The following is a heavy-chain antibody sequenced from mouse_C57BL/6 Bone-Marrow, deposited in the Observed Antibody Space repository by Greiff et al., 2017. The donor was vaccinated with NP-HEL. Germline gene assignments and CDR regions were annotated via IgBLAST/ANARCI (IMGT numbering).Heavy chain of an antibody. Sequence: VQLKESGPVLVKPGASVKMSCKASGYTFTDYYMNWVKQSHGKSLEWIGVINPYNGGTSYNQKFKGKATLTVDKSSSTAYMELNSLTSEDSAVYYCATGVKDYFDYWGQGTTLTVSS. J-gene: IGHJ2*01. V-gene: IGHV1-19*01. CDR3: ATGVKDYFDY. CDR1: GYTFTDYY. D-gene: IGHD1-1*01. CDR2: INPYNGGT.